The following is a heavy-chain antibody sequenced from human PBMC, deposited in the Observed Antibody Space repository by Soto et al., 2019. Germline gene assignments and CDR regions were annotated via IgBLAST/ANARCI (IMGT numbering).Heavy chain of an antibody. CDR1: GFTCRRDA. Sequence: GVSLRLSCAASGFTCRRDAMSWVRQATGAGPEWVAFVDGSGGDTSYADSVKGRFTISRDNSDNSLYLDMNSLRAEDTGRYFCAKEIFAAAYAATSAFDLWGQGTLVTVSS. J-gene: IGHJ4*02. D-gene: IGHD2-8*01. CDR2: VDGSGGDT. V-gene: IGHV3-23*01. CDR3: AKEIFAAAYAATSAFDL.